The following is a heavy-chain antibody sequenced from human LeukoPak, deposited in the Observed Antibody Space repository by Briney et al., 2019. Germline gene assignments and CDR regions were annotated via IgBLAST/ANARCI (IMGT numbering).Heavy chain of an antibody. V-gene: IGHV3-30*18. J-gene: IGHJ4*02. CDR3: AKDDYGFDY. D-gene: IGHD4-17*01. Sequence: TGGSLRLSCAASGFTFGDFDMHWVRQAPGKGLEWVAVISYDGSNKYYADSVRGRFTISRDNSKSTLHLQMNGLRAEDTAVYYCAKDDYGFDYWGQGTLVTVSS. CDR1: GFTFGDFD. CDR2: ISYDGSNK.